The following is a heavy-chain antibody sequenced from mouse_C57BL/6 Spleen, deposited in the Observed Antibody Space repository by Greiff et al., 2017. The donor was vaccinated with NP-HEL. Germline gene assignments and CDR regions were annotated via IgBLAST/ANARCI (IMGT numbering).Heavy chain of an antibody. Sequence: EVKLVESGGGLVKPGGSLKLSCAASGFTFSDYGMHWVRQAPEKGLEWVAYISRGSSTIYYADTVKGRFTISRDNAKNTLFLQMTSLRSEDTAMYYCAIGDSSDYGYYYAMDCWGQGTSVTVSS. V-gene: IGHV5-17*01. CDR3: AIGDSSDYGYYYAMDC. CDR1: GFTFSDYG. D-gene: IGHD3-2*02. J-gene: IGHJ4*01. CDR2: ISRGSSTI.